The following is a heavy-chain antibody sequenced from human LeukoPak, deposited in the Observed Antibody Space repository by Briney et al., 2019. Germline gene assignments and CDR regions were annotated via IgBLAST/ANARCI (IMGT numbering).Heavy chain of an antibody. CDR3: GREDYDSSGYYYVGQLVYMDV. J-gene: IGHJ6*03. V-gene: IGHV3-23*01. CDR2: ISGSGGST. D-gene: IGHD3-22*01. CDR1: GFTFSSYG. Sequence: GGSLRLSCAASGFTFSSYGMSWVRQAPGKGLEWVSAISGSGGSTYYADSVKGRFTLSRDNSKNTLYLQMNSLRAEDTAVYYCGREDYDSSGYYYVGQLVYMDVWGKGTTVTISS.